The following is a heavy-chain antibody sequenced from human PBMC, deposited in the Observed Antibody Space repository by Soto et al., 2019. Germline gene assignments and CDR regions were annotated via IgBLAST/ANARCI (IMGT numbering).Heavy chain of an antibody. Sequence: GGSLRLSCAASGFTFSSYSMNWVRQAPGKGLVWVSRINSDGSSTSYADSVKGRFTISRDNAKNTLYLQMNSLRAEDTAVYYCARMGNYYGSGRKDDYWGQGTLVTVSS. D-gene: IGHD3-10*01. CDR2: INSDGSST. J-gene: IGHJ4*02. CDR1: GFTFSSYS. CDR3: ARMGNYYGSGRKDDY. V-gene: IGHV3-74*01.